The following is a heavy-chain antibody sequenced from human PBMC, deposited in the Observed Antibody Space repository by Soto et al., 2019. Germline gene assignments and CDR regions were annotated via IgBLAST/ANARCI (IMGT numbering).Heavy chain of an antibody. CDR1: GFTFSSYD. CDR2: IWHDGSNK. D-gene: IGHD6-6*01. J-gene: IGHJ6*02. Sequence: PGGSLRLSCAAYGFTFSSYDLQWVRQAPGKGLERVAVIWHDGSNKYYADSVQGRFTISRDNSKNTLYLQMNSLRAEDTALYYCASTASAGRPGYYGMDVWGQRTTVTVSS. V-gene: IGHV3-33*01. CDR3: ASTASAGRPGYYGMDV.